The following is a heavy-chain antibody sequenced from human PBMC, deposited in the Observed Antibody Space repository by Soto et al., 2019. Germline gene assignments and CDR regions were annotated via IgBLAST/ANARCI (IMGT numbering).Heavy chain of an antibody. CDR1: GFTFSSYP. V-gene: IGHV3-23*01. CDR3: AKVITTEISYWYGMDV. Sequence: GGSLRLSCAASGFTFSSYPMVWVRQAPGKGLESISSISGSGTSYYADSVKGRFTISRDNSENTLYLQMNSLRAEDTAVYYCAKVITTEISYWYGMDVWGQGTTVTVSS. J-gene: IGHJ6*02. CDR2: ISGSGTS. D-gene: IGHD1-26*01.